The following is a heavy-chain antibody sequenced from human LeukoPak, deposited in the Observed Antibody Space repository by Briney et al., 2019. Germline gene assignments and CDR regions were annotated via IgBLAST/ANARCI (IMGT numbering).Heavy chain of an antibody. CDR1: GFTVSSNY. V-gene: IGHV3-66*01. CDR3: ARDQREQQLVG. D-gene: IGHD6-13*01. CDR2: IYSGGST. Sequence: PGGSLRLSCAASGFTVSSNYMNWVRQAPGKGLEWVSLIYSGGSTSYADSVKGRFTISRGNSKNTLYLQMNSLRAEDTAVYYCARDQREQQLVGWGQGTLVTVSS. J-gene: IGHJ4*02.